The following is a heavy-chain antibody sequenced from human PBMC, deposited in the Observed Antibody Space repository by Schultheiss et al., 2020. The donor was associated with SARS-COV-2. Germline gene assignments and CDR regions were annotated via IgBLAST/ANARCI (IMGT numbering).Heavy chain of an antibody. CDR2: IYYSGST. Sequence: SETLSLTCAVYGGSFSGYYWSWIRQPPGKGLEWIGYIYYSGSTYYNPSLKSRVTISVDTSKNQFSLKLSSVTAADTAVYYCAREPFWSYYYYYGMDVWGQGTTVTVSS. V-gene: IGHV4-34*01. D-gene: IGHD3-3*01. CDR1: GGSFSGYY. J-gene: IGHJ6*02. CDR3: AREPFWSYYYYYGMDV.